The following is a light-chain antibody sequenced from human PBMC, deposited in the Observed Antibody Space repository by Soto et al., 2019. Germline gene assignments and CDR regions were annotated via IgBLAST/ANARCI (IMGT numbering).Light chain of an antibody. Sequence: QSALTQPASVSGSPGQSITISCTGTSSDVGRYNYVSWYQQYPDKAPKLIIFEVSIRPSGVSNRFSGSKSGTTASLTISGLQIEDEADYYCSSYTSRTSVVFGGGTKLTVL. CDR2: EVS. CDR3: SSYTSRTSVV. V-gene: IGLV2-14*01. CDR1: SSDVGRYNY. J-gene: IGLJ2*01.